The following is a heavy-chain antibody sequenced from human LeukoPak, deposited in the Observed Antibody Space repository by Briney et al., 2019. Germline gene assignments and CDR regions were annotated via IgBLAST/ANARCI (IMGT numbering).Heavy chain of an antibody. V-gene: IGHV3-23*01. J-gene: IGHJ4*02. CDR2: ISNSGGST. D-gene: IGHD6-6*01. CDR3: AKETSSSFDY. Sequence: GGSLRLSCAASGFTFSMYWMHWVRQAPGKGLEWVSGISNSGGSTYYADSVKGRFTISRDNSKNTLYLQMNSLRAEDTAVYYCAKETSSSFDYWGQGTLVTVSS. CDR1: GFTFSMYW.